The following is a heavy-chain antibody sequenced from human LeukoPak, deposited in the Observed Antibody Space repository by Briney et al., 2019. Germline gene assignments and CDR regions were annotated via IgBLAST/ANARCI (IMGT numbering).Heavy chain of an antibody. CDR2: IYSGGST. CDR1: GYTVSSNY. D-gene: IGHD1-26*01. V-gene: IGHV3-53*01. Sequence: GGSLRLSCAASGYTVSSNYMSWVRQAPGKGLEWVSVIYSGGSTYYADSVKGRFTISRDNSKNTLYLQMNSLRAEDTAVYYCARLADSGSYYLDYWGQGTLVTVSS. CDR3: ARLADSGSYYLDY. J-gene: IGHJ4*02.